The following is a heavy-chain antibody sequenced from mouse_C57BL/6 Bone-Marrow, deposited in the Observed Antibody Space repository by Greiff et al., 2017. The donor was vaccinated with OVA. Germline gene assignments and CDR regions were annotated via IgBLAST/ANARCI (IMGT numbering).Heavy chain of an antibody. CDR2: IDPEDGDT. V-gene: IGHV14-1*01. CDR3: TSTAQATLAWFAY. D-gene: IGHD3-2*02. Sequence: DVQLQESGAELVRPGASVKLSCTASGFNIKDYYMHWVKQRPEQGLEWIGRIDPEDGDTEYAPKFQGKATMTADTSSNTAYLQLSSLTSEDTAVYYCTSTAQATLAWFAYWGQGTLVTVSA. J-gene: IGHJ3*01. CDR1: GFNIKDYY.